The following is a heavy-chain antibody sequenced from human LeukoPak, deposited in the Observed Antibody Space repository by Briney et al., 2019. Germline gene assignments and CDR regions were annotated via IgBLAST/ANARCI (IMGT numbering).Heavy chain of an antibody. CDR2: ISSSGSTI. Sequence: GGSLRLSCAASGFTFSSYEMNWVRQAPGKGLEWVSYISSSGSTIYYADSVKGRFTISRDNAWNSLYLQMNSLRPEDTALYYCASLRPRQQLVVDHWGQGTLVTVSS. V-gene: IGHV3-48*03. CDR1: GFTFSSYE. J-gene: IGHJ4*02. CDR3: ASLRPRQQLVVDH. D-gene: IGHD6-13*01.